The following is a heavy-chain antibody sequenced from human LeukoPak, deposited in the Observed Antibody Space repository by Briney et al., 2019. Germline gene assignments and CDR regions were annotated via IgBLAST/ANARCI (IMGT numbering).Heavy chain of an antibody. J-gene: IGHJ4*02. V-gene: IGHV3-74*01. CDR2: INIDGTTT. CDR3: SRDGPLSGAGHVDY. CDR1: GFTFSSYW. Sequence: GGSLRLSCAASGFTFSSYWMHWVRQAPGKGLVWVSRINIDGTTTNYADSVKGRFTISKDNAKNTLYLQMNSLRADDTAVYFCSRDGPLSGAGHVDYWGQGTLVTVSS. D-gene: IGHD3-10*01.